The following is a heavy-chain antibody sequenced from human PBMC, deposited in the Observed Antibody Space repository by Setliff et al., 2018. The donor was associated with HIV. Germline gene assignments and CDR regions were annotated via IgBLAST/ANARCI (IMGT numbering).Heavy chain of an antibody. V-gene: IGHV4-39*07. D-gene: IGHD5-18*01. CDR1: GGSFRSSRYY. J-gene: IGHJ4*02. Sequence: TLSLTCTVSGGSFRSSRYYWGWIRQPPGKGLQWIGSISYSGRTYYNSSLKSRVTISVDTSKNQFSLRLSPVTAADTAVYYCARLPRQLLKGAAAYFDYWGQGTLVTVSS. CDR3: ARLPRQLLKGAAAYFDY. CDR2: ISYSGRT.